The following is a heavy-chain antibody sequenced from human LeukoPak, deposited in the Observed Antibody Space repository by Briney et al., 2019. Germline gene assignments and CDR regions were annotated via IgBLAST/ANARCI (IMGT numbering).Heavy chain of an antibody. D-gene: IGHD3-22*01. Sequence: SETLSLTCTVSGGSISSYYWSWIRQPPGKGLEWIGYIYYSGSTNYNPSLKSRVTISVDTSKNQFSLKLSSVTAADTAVYYCATHRYYYDSSGYYYAFDVWGQGTMVTVSS. V-gene: IGHV4-59*01. J-gene: IGHJ3*01. CDR2: IYYSGST. CDR3: ATHRYYYDSSGYYYAFDV. CDR1: GGSISSYY.